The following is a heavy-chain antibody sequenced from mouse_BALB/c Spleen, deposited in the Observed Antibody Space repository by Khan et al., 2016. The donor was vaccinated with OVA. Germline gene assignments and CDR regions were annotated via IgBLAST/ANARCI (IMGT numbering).Heavy chain of an antibody. CDR2: IYPGSDSG. Sequence: VQLQESGPELVKPGASVKMSCKASGFTFTDYVISWVKRRTGQGLEWIGEIYPGSDSGYYNEKFKGKATLTADKSSNTAYMQLSSLTSEDSAVYYCTREGVGNGVRYFDVWGAGTTVTVSS. V-gene: IGHV1-81*01. J-gene: IGHJ1*01. CDR1: GFTFTDYV. D-gene: IGHD2-1*01. CDR3: TREGVGNGVRYFDV.